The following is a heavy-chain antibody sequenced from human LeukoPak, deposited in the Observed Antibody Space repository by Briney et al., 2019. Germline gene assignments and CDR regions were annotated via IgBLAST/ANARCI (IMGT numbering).Heavy chain of an antibody. CDR3: AREGSMVRGVMFDY. V-gene: IGHV3-48*02. Sequence: GGSLRLSCAGSGFTFSSDSMNWVRQAPGKGLEWVSYISGSSSTIFYADSVKGRFTISRDNAKNSLYLQMNSPRDEDTAVYYCAREGSMVRGVMFDYWGQGTLVTVSS. CDR2: ISGSSSTI. CDR1: GFTFSSDS. D-gene: IGHD3-10*01. J-gene: IGHJ4*02.